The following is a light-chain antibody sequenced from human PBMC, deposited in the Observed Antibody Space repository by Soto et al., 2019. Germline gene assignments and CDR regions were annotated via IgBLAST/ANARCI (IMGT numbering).Light chain of an antibody. CDR3: SSYTSTSTQV. V-gene: IGLV2-14*03. Sequence: QSVLTQPASVSGSPGQSITISCTGTNSDVGDYRSVSWYQQHPGKAPKLVIYDVSNRPSGVSYRFSGSKSGNTASLTISGLKAEDEADYYCSSYTSTSTQVFGTGTKVTVL. CDR1: NSDVGDYRS. CDR2: DVS. J-gene: IGLJ1*01.